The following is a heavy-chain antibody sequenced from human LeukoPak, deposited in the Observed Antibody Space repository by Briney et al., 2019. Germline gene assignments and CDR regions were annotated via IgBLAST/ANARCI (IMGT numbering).Heavy chain of an antibody. CDR2: INPNSGGT. D-gene: IGHD3-10*01. J-gene: IGHJ4*02. CDR3: ASYASGSFDY. Sequence: ASVKVSCKASGGTFSSYAISWVRQAPGQGLEWMGRINPNSGGTNYAQKFQGRVTMTRDTSISTAYMELSRLRSDDTAVYYCASYASGSFDYWGQGTLVTVSS. V-gene: IGHV1-2*06. CDR1: GGTFSSYA.